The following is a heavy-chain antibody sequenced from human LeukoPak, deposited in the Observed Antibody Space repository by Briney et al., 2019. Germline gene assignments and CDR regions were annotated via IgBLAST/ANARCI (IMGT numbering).Heavy chain of an antibody. D-gene: IGHD6-6*01. V-gene: IGHV1-8*01. CDR3: ARGSRYVAARRRGNRFDP. CDR2: MNPNSGNT. J-gene: IGHJ5*02. Sequence: ASVKVSCKASGYTFTSYDINWVRQATGQGLEWMGWMNPNSGNTGYAQKFQGRVTMTRNTSISTAYMELSSLRSEDTAVYYCARGSRYVAARRRGNRFDPWGQGTLVTVSS. CDR1: GYTFTSYD.